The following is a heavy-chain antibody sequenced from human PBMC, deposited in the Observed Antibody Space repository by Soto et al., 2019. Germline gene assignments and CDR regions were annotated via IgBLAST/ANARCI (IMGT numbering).Heavy chain of an antibody. CDR2: ISYEGSNK. V-gene: IGHV3-30*03. J-gene: IGHJ5*02. CDR1: GFNFSNYA. Sequence: GGSLRLSCAASGFNFSNYAMHWVRQAPGKGLEWLAIISYEGSNKYSADSVKGRFTISRDNAKNALYLQMNSLRPEDTAVYYCARDARITGKKNWFDPWGQGTLVTVSS. D-gene: IGHD1-20*01. CDR3: ARDARITGKKNWFDP.